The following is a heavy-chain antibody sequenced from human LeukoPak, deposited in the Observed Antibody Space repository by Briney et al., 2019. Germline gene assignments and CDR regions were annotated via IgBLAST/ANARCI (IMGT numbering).Heavy chain of an antibody. J-gene: IGHJ1*01. CDR3: VRDFDTVTTAYLQL. CDR2: ISRSGSII. V-gene: IGHV3-11*04. D-gene: IGHD4-17*01. CDR1: GFTFSDYF. Sequence: GGSLRLSCAASGFTFSDYFMTWIRQAPGKGLEWVSYISRSGSIIYYADSVKGRFTISRDDAKNSVYLQMNSLRADETAVYYCVRDFDTVTTAYLQLWGQGTLVTVSS.